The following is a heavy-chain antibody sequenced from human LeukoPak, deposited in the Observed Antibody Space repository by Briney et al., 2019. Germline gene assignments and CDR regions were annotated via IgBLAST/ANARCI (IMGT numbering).Heavy chain of an antibody. CDR2: INPNGGST. J-gene: IGHJ6*02. D-gene: IGHD3-10*01. CDR1: GYTFTSYY. Sequence: ASVKVSCKASGYTFTSYYIHWVRQAPGQGLEWMGIINPNGGSTSYAQKFQGRLSVARDTSTSPVYMELSSLRSEDTAVYHCARAFYCFGSGSYSGYYAMDVWGQGTTVTVSS. CDR3: ARAFYCFGSGSYSGYYAMDV. V-gene: IGHV1-46*01.